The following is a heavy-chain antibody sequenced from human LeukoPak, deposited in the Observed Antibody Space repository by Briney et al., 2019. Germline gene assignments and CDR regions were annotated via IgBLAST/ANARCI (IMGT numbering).Heavy chain of an antibody. D-gene: IGHD2-8*01. V-gene: IGHV4-34*01. CDR3: ARGPVALPNDRLSLFFDF. CDR1: GASFNTYY. CDR2: AKHDGDT. J-gene: IGHJ5*01. Sequence: MASETLSLTCAVYGASFNTYYWTWIRQSPDKGLEWMGEAKHDGDTNVNPSLRSRVVMSVDASKNQFSLKMTSVTAADTAIYFCARGPVALPNDRLSLFFDFWGQGTLVTVSS.